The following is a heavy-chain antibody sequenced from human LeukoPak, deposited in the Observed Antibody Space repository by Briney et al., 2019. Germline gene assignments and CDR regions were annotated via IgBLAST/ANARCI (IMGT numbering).Heavy chain of an antibody. CDR1: GFTFSSYG. D-gene: IGHD4-23*01. J-gene: IGHJ4*02. CDR3: ARRAGGYSHPYDY. Sequence: GGSLRLSCAASGFTFSSYGMSWVRQAPGKGLEWVSAITATSSSTHDADSVKGRFTISRDNSKNTLYLQMNSLRAEDTAVYYCARRAGGYSHPYDYWGQGTLVTVSS. CDR2: ITATSSST. V-gene: IGHV3-23*01.